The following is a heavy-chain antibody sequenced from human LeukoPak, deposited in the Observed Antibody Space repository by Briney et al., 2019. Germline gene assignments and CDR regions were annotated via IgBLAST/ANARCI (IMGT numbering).Heavy chain of an antibody. CDR3: ARDRYYYDSSGYSLFDY. D-gene: IGHD3-22*01. CDR2: IHTTGST. V-gene: IGHV4-4*07. J-gene: IGHJ4*02. CDR1: GGSISSYY. Sequence: SETLSLTCTVSGGSISSYYWSWIRQPAGKGLECIGRIHTTGSTNYNPSLKSRVTMSVDTSKNQFSLKLSSVTAADTAVYYCARDRYYYDSSGYSLFDYWGQGTLVTVSS.